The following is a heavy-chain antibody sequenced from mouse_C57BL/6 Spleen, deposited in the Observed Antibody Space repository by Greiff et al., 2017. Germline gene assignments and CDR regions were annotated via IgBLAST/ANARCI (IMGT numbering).Heavy chain of an antibody. CDR2: IWSDGST. CDR1: GFSLTSYG. Sequence: VQLVESGPGLVAPSQSLSITCTVSGFSLTSYGVHWVRQPPGKGLEWLVVIWSDGSTTYNSALKSRLSISQDNSKSQVFLKMNSLQTDDTAMYYCAIYYGYGQGYAMDYWGQGTSVTVAS. V-gene: IGHV2-6*03. D-gene: IGHD2-2*01. J-gene: IGHJ4*01. CDR3: AIYYGYGQGYAMDY.